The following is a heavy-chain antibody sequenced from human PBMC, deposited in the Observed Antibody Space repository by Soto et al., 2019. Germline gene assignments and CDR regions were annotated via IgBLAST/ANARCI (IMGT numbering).Heavy chain of an antibody. D-gene: IGHD3-22*01. CDR3: ARDLGDGSSGYYSTYYYYGMDV. CDR2: ISYDGSNK. V-gene: IGHV3-30-3*01. CDR1: GFTFSSYA. J-gene: IGHJ6*02. Sequence: QVQLVESGGGVVQPGRSLRLSCAASGFTFSSYAMHWVRQAPGKGLEWVAVISYDGSNKYYADSVKGRFTISRDNSKNTLYLQMNSLRAEDTAVYYCARDLGDGSSGYYSTYYYYGMDVWGQGTTVTVSS.